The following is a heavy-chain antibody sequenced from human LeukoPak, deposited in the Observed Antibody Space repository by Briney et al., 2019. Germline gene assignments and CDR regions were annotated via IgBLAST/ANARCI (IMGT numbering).Heavy chain of an antibody. CDR1: GFTFSSYA. Sequence: GGSLRLSCAASGFTFSSYAMSWVRQAPGKGLEWVLAISGSDSTYYADSVKGRFTISRDNSKNTLYLQMNSLRAEDTAIYYCAKGVRFLDWWILDYWGQGSLVTVSS. CDR3: AKGVRFLDWWILDY. J-gene: IGHJ4*02. V-gene: IGHV3-23*01. D-gene: IGHD3-9*01. CDR2: ISGSDST.